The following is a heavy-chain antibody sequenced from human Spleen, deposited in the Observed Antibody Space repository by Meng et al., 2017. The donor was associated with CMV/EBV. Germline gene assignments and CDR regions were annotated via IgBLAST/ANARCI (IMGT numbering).Heavy chain of an antibody. Sequence: SETLSLTCSVSGDSVGSGDYYWSWIRQHPGKGLEWIGYIFYRGSTNYNPSLKSRVTISVDTSKNQFFLRLRSVTAADTAVYYCASGFEAGTTRFDYWGQGTLVTVSS. V-gene: IGHV4-31*03. J-gene: IGHJ4*02. CDR1: GDSVGSGDYY. D-gene: IGHD1-7*01. CDR3: ASGFEAGTTRFDY. CDR2: IFYRGST.